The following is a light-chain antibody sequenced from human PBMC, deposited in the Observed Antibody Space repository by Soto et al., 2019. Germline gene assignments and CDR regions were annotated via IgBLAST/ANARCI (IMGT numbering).Light chain of an antibody. CDR3: QQTYNTPRT. Sequence: DIQLIQSPSSLSASVGDRVTITCRASQRINSYLNWYQQKPGEAPKLLIYGISTLQSGVPSRFSGSGSGTDFTLTISSLQPEDFATYFCQQTYNTPRTFGQGTRLDIK. CDR2: GIS. V-gene: IGKV1-39*01. CDR1: QRINSY. J-gene: IGKJ5*01.